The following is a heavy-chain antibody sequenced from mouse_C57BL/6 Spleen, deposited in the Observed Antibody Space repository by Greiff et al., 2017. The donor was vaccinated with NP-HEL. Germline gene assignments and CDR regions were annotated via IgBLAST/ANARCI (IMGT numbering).Heavy chain of an antibody. V-gene: IGHV1-52*01. CDR3: ARSYDDGAYAMDD. CDR2: IDPSDSET. D-gene: IGHD2-4*01. Sequence: VQLQQSGAELVRPGSSVKLSCKASGYTFTSYWMHWVKQRPIQGLDWIGNIDPSDSETHYNQKFKDKATLTVDKSSSTAYMQLSSLTYEDSAVYYCARSYDDGAYAMDDWGQGTSVTVSS. J-gene: IGHJ4*01. CDR1: GYTFTSYW.